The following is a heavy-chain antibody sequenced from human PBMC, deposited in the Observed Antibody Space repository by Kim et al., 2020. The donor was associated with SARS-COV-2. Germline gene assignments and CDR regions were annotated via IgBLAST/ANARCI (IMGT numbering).Heavy chain of an antibody. V-gene: IGHV3-53*01. CDR1: AFAVSTNY. CDR3: ARDVFKPNFYYYGMDV. J-gene: IGHJ6*02. D-gene: IGHD3-16*01. CDR2: IYDDGTI. Sequence: GGSLRLSCAASAFAVSTNYMSWVRQAPGKGLEWVSIIYDDGTIHYADSVKGRFNVSRDSSKNTLFLQMNGLRAEDTAVYYCARDVFKPNFYYYGMDVWGQGTTVTVYS.